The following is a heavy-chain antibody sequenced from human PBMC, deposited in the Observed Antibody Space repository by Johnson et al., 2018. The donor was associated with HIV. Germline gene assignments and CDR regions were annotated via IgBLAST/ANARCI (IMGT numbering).Heavy chain of an antibody. J-gene: IGHJ3*02. CDR1: GFTFSSYD. V-gene: IGHV3-13*01. D-gene: IGHD3-22*01. CDR3: ARGRDSSGFNDAFDI. CDR2: IGTAGDT. Sequence: QLVESGGGLVQPGGSLRLSCAASGFTFSSYDMHWVRQATGKGLEWVSAIGTAGDTYYPGSVKGRFTISRENAKNSLYLQMNSLRAGDTAVYYCARGRDSSGFNDAFDIWGQGTMVTVSS.